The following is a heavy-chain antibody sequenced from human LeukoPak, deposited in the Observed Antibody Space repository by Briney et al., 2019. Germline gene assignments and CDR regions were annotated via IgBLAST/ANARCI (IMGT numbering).Heavy chain of an antibody. Sequence: SGGSLRLSCAASGFSFNKYWMHWVRQAPGKGLEWVGRIKSKTDGGTTDYAAPVKGRFTISRDDSKNTLYLQMNSLKTEDTAVYYCTTEGLYDSSGYPDYWGQGTLVTVSS. D-gene: IGHD3-22*01. CDR3: TTEGLYDSSGYPDY. CDR2: IKSKTDGGTT. J-gene: IGHJ4*02. CDR1: GFSFNKYW. V-gene: IGHV3-15*01.